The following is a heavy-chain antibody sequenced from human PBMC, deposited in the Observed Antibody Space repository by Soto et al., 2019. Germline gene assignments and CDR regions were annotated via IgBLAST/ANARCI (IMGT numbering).Heavy chain of an antibody. CDR2: IIPIFGTA. D-gene: IGHD3-10*01. CDR1: GGTFSSYA. V-gene: IGHV1-69*13. CDR3: ASRHYYGSGNLIYYYGMDV. J-gene: IGHJ6*02. Sequence: SVKISCKASGGTFSSYAISWVRQAPGQGLEWMGGIIPIFGTANYAQKFQGRVTITADESTSTAYMELSSLRSEDTAVYYCASRHYYGSGNLIYYYGMDVWGQGTTVTASS.